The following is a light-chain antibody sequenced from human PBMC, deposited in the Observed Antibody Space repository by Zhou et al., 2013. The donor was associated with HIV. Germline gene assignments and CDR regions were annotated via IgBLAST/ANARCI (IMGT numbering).Light chain of an antibody. CDR3: QQSYTDPAWT. CDR2: FAS. V-gene: IGKV1-39*01. J-gene: IGKJ1*01. CDR1: QSIEIY. Sequence: DIQMTQSPSSLSASPGDSITITCRANQSIEIYLNWYQLRPGKAPELLISFASNLQGGVPSRFSGFGSGTEFTLTITSLQPEDFGTYYCQQSYTDPAWTFGQGTKVEIK.